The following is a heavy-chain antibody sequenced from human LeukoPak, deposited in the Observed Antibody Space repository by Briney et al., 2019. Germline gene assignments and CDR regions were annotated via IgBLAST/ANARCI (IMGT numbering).Heavy chain of an antibody. Sequence: PGGSLRLSCAASGFTFRSYWMSWVRQAPGKGLEWVANMNRDGSEKNYVDSIKGRFTISRDNAANSLYLQMNSLRVEDTGVYYCARDGGIIRFGGQDVWGQGPTVIVS. V-gene: IGHV3-7*01. D-gene: IGHD3-16*01. CDR1: GFTFRSYW. J-gene: IGHJ6*02. CDR2: MNRDGSEK. CDR3: ARDGGIIRFGGQDV.